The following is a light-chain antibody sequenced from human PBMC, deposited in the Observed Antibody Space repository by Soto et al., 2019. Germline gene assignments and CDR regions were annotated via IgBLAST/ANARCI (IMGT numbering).Light chain of an antibody. Sequence: SVLTQPASVSGSPGQSITISCTGTSSDVGGYNYVSWYQQQSGKAPKLMIHEVSNRPSGVSNRLSGSKSGNTASLTISGLQAEDEADYYCSSYTSSRAYVFGIGTKVTVL. CDR1: SSDVGGYNY. CDR2: EVS. CDR3: SSYTSSRAYV. J-gene: IGLJ1*01. V-gene: IGLV2-14*01.